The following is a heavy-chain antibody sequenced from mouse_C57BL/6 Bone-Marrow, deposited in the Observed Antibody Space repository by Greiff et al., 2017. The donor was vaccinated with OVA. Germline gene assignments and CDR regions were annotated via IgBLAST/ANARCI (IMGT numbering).Heavy chain of an antibody. CDR1: GFNIKDDY. D-gene: IGHD2-4*01. CDR2: LDPENGDT. J-gene: IGHJ2*01. CDR3: TTDDYYFDY. V-gene: IGHV14-4*01. Sequence: VQLQQSGAELVRPGASVKLSCTASGFNIKDDYMHWVKQRPEQGLEWIGWLDPENGDTEYASKFQGKATITADTSSNTAYLQLSSLTSEDTAVYYCTTDDYYFDYWGQGTTLTVSS.